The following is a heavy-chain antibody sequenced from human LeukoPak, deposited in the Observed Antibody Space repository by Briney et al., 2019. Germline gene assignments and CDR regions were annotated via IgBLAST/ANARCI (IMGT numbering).Heavy chain of an antibody. CDR2: ISAYNGNT. CDR1: GYTFSDYY. CDR3: ARVGDTQTCDY. V-gene: IGHV1-18*01. Sequence: ASVKVSCKTSGYTFSDYYVHWVRQAPGQGLEWMGWISAYNGNTKYAQKLQGRVTMTTDTSTSTAYMELRSLRSDDTAVYYCARVGDTQTCDYWGQGTLVTVSS. D-gene: IGHD5-18*01. J-gene: IGHJ4*02.